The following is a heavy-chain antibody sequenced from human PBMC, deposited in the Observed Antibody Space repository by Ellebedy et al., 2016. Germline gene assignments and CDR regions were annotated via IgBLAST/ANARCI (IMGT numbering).Heavy chain of an antibody. CDR2: IKSKTAGGTA. D-gene: IGHD3-16*01. J-gene: IGHJ6*02. CDR3: TTLFTGEINYYGTDV. CDR1: GFTFTNAW. V-gene: IGHV3-15*07. Sequence: GGSLRLSXAASGFTFTNAWMNWVRQAPGKGLEWVGRIKSKTAGGTADYAAPVKGRFTISRDDSKTTLFLEMNSLRTEDTAVNHCTTLFTGEINYYGTDVWGQGTTVTVSS.